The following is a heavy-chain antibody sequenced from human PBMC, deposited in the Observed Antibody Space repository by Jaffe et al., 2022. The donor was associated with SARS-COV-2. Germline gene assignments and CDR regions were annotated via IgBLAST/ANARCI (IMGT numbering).Heavy chain of an antibody. J-gene: IGHJ4*02. Sequence: QVQLVESGGGVVQPGRSLRLSCAASGFTFSSYGMHWVRQAPGKGLEWVAVISYDGSNKYYADSVKGRFTISRDNSKNTLYLQMNSLRAEDTAVYYCAKDGVVAAVGPAGYWGQGTLVTVSS. V-gene: IGHV3-30*18. CDR1: GFTFSSYG. CDR3: AKDGVVAAVGPAGY. D-gene: IGHD2-15*01. CDR2: ISYDGSNK.